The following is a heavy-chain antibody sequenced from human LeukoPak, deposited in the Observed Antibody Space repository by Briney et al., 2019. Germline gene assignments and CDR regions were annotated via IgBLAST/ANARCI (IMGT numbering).Heavy chain of an antibody. CDR2: IYYSGST. CDR3: ARDPSGCRNDAFDI. D-gene: IGHD1-14*01. J-gene: IGHJ3*02. V-gene: IGHV4-59*01. CDR1: GGSISSYY. Sequence: SETLSLTCTVSGGSISSYYWSWIRQPAGKGLEWIGYIYYSGSTNYNPSLKSRVTISVDTSKNQFSLKLSSVTAADTAVYYCARDPSGCRNDAFDIWGQGTMVTVSS.